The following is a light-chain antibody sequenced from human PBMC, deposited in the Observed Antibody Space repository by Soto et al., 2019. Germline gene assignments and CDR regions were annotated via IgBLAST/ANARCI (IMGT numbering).Light chain of an antibody. Sequence: EIVMTQSAATLSVSPGERATLCCRASQSVSSNLAWYQQKPGQAPRLLIYGASTRATGIPARFSRSGSGTEFTLTISSLQSEDFAVYYCQQYNNWPPITFGQGTRLEIK. CDR2: GAS. CDR1: QSVSSN. J-gene: IGKJ5*01. CDR3: QQYNNWPPIT. V-gene: IGKV3-15*01.